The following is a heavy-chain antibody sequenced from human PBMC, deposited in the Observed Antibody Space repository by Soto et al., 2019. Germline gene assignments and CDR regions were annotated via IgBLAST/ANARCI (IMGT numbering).Heavy chain of an antibody. J-gene: IGHJ6*02. CDR2: INHCGGT. CDR1: GGSFSGYY. CDR3: ARDRQYYQFWSGCQNEGPCAMGV. Sequence: QVQLQQWGAGLLKPSETLSLTCAVYGGSFSGYYWTWIRQAPGKGLEWIGEINHCGGTNYNSSLKSRVTISVDASQHHFSLILYSVTAADTAVYYCARDRQYYQFWSGCQNEGPCAMGVWGQGTTVTVSS. V-gene: IGHV4-34*02. D-gene: IGHD3-3*02.